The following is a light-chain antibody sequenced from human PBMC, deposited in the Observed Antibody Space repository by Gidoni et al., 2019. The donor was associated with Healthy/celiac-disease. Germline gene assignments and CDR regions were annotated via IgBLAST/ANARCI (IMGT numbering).Light chain of an antibody. Sequence: DIQMTQSPSSLSASVGDRVTITCQASQDISNYLNWYQQKPGKAPKLLIYDASNLETGVPSRFSGSGSGTDFTFTISSLQSEDIATYYCQQYDNLPTFXGXTKVEIK. J-gene: IGKJ4*01. CDR3: QQYDNLPT. V-gene: IGKV1-33*01. CDR2: DAS. CDR1: QDISNY.